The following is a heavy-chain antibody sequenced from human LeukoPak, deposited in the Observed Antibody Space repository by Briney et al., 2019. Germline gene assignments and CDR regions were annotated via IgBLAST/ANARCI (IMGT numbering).Heavy chain of an antibody. J-gene: IGHJ4*02. CDR1: GFTFSSYA. CDR2: ISGSGGST. V-gene: IGHV3-23*01. D-gene: IGHD6-6*01. CDR3: AKDLQLVRRYFDY. Sequence: GGSLRLSCAASGFTFSSYAMSWVRQAPGKGLEWVSAISGSGGSTYYADSVKGRFTISRDNSRNTLYLQMNSLRAEDTAVYYCAKDLQLVRRYFDYWGQGTLVTVSS.